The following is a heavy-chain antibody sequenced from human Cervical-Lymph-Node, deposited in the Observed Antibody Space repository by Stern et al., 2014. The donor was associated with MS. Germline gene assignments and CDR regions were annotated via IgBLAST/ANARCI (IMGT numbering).Heavy chain of an antibody. CDR1: GYNVTTYA. CDR2: INTKTGKP. V-gene: IGHV7-4-1*02. J-gene: IGHJ4*02. CDR3: ATWGTGNSPPLFY. D-gene: IGHD3-16*01. Sequence: DQLVESGSELRKPGASVKVSCKASGYNVTTYAMNWVRQAPGQGLEWMGWINTKTGKPTFAQGFPGRFVFSLDTSINTAYLQITSLKAEDSAVYYCATWGTGNSPPLFYWGQGTLVTVSS.